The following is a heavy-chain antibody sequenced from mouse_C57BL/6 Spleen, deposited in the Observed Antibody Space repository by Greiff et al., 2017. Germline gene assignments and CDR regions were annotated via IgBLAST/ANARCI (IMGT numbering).Heavy chain of an antibody. CDR2: IWSGGST. J-gene: IGHJ1*03. V-gene: IGHV2-2*01. Sequence: VQLQESGPGLVQPSQSLSITCTVSGFSLTSYGVHWVRQSPGKGLEWLGVIWSGGSTDYNAAFISRLSISKDNSKSQVFFKMNSLQADDTAIYYCARSGTTVVGNWYFDVWGTGTTVTVSS. CDR1: GFSLTSYG. CDR3: ARSGTTVVGNWYFDV. D-gene: IGHD1-1*01.